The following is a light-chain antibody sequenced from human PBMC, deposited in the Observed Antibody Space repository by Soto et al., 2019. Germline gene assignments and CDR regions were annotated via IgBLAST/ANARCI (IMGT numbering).Light chain of an antibody. CDR2: DAS. J-gene: IGKJ4*01. Sequence: EIVMTQSPATLSVSPGERATLSCRASQSVSSNLAWYQQKPGQAPRLLIYDASNRATGIPARFSGSGSGTDFTLIISSLDPEDFAVYYCQQRSNWPLTFGGGTKVDI. CDR3: QQRSNWPLT. CDR1: QSVSSN. V-gene: IGKV3-11*01.